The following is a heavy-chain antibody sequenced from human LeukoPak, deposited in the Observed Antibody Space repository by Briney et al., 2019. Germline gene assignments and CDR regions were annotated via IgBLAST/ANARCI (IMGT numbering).Heavy chain of an antibody. Sequence: SETLSLTCTVSGGSISSYYWSWIRQPPGKGLEWIGYIYYSGSTNYNPSLKSRVTISVDTSKNQFSLKLSSVTAADTAVYYCAIAPYSGGWYGDIYYFDYWGQGTLVTVSS. CDR3: AIAPYSGGWYGDIYYFDY. J-gene: IGHJ4*02. D-gene: IGHD6-19*01. V-gene: IGHV4-59*01. CDR2: IYYSGST. CDR1: GGSISSYY.